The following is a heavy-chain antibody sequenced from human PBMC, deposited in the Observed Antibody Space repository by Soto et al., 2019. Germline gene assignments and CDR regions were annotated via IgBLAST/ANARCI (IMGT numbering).Heavy chain of an antibody. CDR1: GFTFSNAW. CDR3: TADYGDYVFDY. Sequence: PGGSLRLSCAASGFTFSNAWMSWVRQAPGKGLEWVGRIKSKTDGGTTDYAAPVKGRFAISRDDSKNTLYLQMNSLKTEDTAVYYCTADYGDYVFDYWGQGTLVTVSS. V-gene: IGHV3-15*01. J-gene: IGHJ4*02. D-gene: IGHD4-17*01. CDR2: IKSKTDGGTT.